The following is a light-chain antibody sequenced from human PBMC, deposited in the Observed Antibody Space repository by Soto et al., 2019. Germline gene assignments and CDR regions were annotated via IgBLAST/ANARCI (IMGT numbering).Light chain of an antibody. CDR1: QGISSY. V-gene: IGKV1-8*01. J-gene: IGKJ1*01. CDR3: QQYYSYPPWT. Sequence: IRVTRAPSSFSASRAARVNITCRASQGISSYLAWYQQKPGKAPKLLIYAASTLQSGVPSRFSGSGSGTDFTLTISCLQSEDFATYCCQQYYSYPPWTFGQGTKVDI. CDR2: AAS.